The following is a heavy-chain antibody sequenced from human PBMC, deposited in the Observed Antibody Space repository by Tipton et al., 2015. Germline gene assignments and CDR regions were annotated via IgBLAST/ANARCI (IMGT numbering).Heavy chain of an antibody. CDR1: GFRFSNYG. J-gene: IGHJ4*02. V-gene: IGHV3-30*18. Sequence: SLRLSCAASGFRFSNYGMCWVRQAPGKGLEWVAIVSHDESYTYYADSVKGRFTISRDISKNTLYLQMNSLRPEDTAVYYCVKNAPTVTYYFDYWGQGTLVTVSS. D-gene: IGHD4-17*01. CDR2: VSHDESYT. CDR3: VKNAPTVTYYFDY.